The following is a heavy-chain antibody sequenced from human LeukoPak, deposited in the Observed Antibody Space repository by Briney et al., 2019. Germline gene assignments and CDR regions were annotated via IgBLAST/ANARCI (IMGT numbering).Heavy chain of an antibody. CDR1: GFTFSSYG. J-gene: IGHJ4*02. V-gene: IGHV3-30*02. CDR2: IWYDGSNK. Sequence: GGSLRLSCAASGFTFSSYGMPWVRQAPGKGLEWVAVIWYDGSNKYYADSVKGRFTISRDNSKNTLYLQMNSLRAEDTAVYYCAKDLSEQVEYSSSGDYWGQGTLVTVSS. D-gene: IGHD6-6*01. CDR3: AKDLSEQVEYSSSGDY.